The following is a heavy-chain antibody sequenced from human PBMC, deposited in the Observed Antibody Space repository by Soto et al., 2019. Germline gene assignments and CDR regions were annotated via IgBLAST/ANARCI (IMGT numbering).Heavy chain of an antibody. Sequence: GGPLRLSFTASGFTFLDYTMPWVRQGPGKGLEWVSFIIWDGGSTYYADSVKGRFTISRDNIKISLYLQMNSLRTEDTALYYCAKDHVVAPPTHCYCDGIDVWGQGTTVTVSS. CDR1: GFTFLDYT. V-gene: IGHV3-43*01. CDR3: AKDHVVAPPTHCYCDGIDV. D-gene: IGHD2-15*01. J-gene: IGHJ6*02. CDR2: IIWDGGST.